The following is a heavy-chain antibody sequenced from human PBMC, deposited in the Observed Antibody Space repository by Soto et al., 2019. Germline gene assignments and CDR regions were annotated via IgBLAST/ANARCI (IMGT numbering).Heavy chain of an antibody. D-gene: IGHD1-26*01. CDR3: ARGRGGTYDAFDI. J-gene: IGHJ3*02. V-gene: IGHV4-59*01. CDR1: SGSIGTYF. Sequence: VQLRESGPGLVKPSETLSLTCTVSSGSIGTYFWSWIRQPPGKGLESIGYIYYSGTTNYNPSLKSRVTIFLDTSKTQFSLRLSSVTAADTAVYYCARGRGGTYDAFDIWGKGTLVTVSS. CDR2: IYYSGTT.